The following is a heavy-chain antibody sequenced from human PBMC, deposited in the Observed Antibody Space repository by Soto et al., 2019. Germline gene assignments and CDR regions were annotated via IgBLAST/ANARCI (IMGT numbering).Heavy chain of an antibody. D-gene: IGHD1-26*01. J-gene: IGHJ4*02. V-gene: IGHV3-30-3*01. CDR1: GFTFSSYA. Sequence: QVQLVESGGGVVQPGRSLRLSCAASGFTFSSYAMHWVRQAPGKGLEWVAVISYDGSNKYYADSVKGRFTISRDNSKNTLYLQMNSLRDEDTAVYYCARDQGMGATIRYYFDYWGQGTLVTVSS. CDR2: ISYDGSNK. CDR3: ARDQGMGATIRYYFDY.